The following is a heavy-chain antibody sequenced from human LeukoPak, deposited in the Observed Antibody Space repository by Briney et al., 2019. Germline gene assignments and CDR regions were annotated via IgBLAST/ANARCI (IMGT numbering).Heavy chain of an antibody. V-gene: IGHV4-34*01. CDR3: ARRDYDFWSGYQNYSSNWFDP. CDR1: GGSFSGYY. Sequence: RASETLSLTCAVYGGSFSGYYWSWIRQPPGKGLEWIGEINHSGSTNYNPSLKSRVTISVDTSKNQFSLKLSSVTAADTAVYYCARRDYDFWSGYQNYSSNWFDPWGQGTLVTVSS. D-gene: IGHD3-3*01. J-gene: IGHJ5*02. CDR2: INHSGST.